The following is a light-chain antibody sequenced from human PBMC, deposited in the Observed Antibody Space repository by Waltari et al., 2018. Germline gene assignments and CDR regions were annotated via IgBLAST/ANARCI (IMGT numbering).Light chain of an antibody. CDR3: QQHGTLPAT. J-gene: IGKJ1*01. Sequence: EIVLTQSPGTASLSPGERATLSCRANQSVGSSSLAWYQQKPGKAPRLVIYRASRRATVIPDMFSGSWSGTYFSLTISRLEPEDFAVYYCQQHGTLPATFGQGTKVEIK. V-gene: IGKV3-20*01. CDR1: QSVGSSS. CDR2: RAS.